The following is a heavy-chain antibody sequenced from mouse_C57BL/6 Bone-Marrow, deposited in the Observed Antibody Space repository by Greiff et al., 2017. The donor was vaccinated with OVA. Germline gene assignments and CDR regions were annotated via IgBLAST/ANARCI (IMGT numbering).Heavy chain of an antibody. CDR2: IWGDGSR. J-gene: IGHJ3*01. CDR3: STTTGGFAY. Sequence: VQLKESGPGLVAPSQSLSITCTVSGFSLTSYGVSWVRQPPGKGLEWMGVIWGDGSRNYHSALISRMGISQDNTMIQVIVKLNSRQTNYTATYDCSTTTGGFAYWGQGTLVTVSA. D-gene: IGHD1-1*01. V-gene: IGHV2-3*01. CDR1: GFSLTSYG.